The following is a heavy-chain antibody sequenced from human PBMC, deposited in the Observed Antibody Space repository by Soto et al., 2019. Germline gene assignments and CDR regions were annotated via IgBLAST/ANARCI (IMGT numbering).Heavy chain of an antibody. Sequence: ASVKVSCKVSGYTLTELSMHWVRQAPGKGLEWMGGFDPEDGETIYAQKFQGRVTMTEDTSTDIAYMELSSLRSEVTAVYYCATYGVGPYPYYFDYWGQGTLVTVS. D-gene: IGHD1-26*01. V-gene: IGHV1-24*01. CDR1: GYTLTELS. J-gene: IGHJ4*02. CDR3: ATYGVGPYPYYFDY. CDR2: FDPEDGET.